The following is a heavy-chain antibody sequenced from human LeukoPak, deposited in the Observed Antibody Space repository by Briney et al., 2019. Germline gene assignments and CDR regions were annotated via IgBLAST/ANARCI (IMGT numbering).Heavy chain of an antibody. D-gene: IGHD3-10*01. CDR1: GGSISSSSNYY. CDR3: ASFYGSGSKPFDY. V-gene: IGHV4-39*07. CDR2: IYYSGST. Sequence: SETLSLTCSVSGGSISSSSNYYWGWIRQPPGKGLERIGSIYYSGSTYYNPSLKSRVTISVDTSKNQFSLKLSSVTAADTAVYYCASFYGSGSKPFDYWGQGTLVTVSS. J-gene: IGHJ4*02.